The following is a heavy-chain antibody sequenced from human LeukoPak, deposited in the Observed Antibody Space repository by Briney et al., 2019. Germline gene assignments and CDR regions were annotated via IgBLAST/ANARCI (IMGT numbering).Heavy chain of an antibody. D-gene: IGHD3-10*01. J-gene: IGHJ6*03. CDR1: GGTFSSYA. Sequence: SVKVSCKASGGTFSSYAISWVRQAPGQGLEWMGGIIPIFGTANYAQKFQGRVTITADESTSTAYMELSSLRSEDTAVYYCVSYGWGSYVDYYYMDVWGKGTTVTVSS. V-gene: IGHV1-69*01. CDR2: IIPIFGTA. CDR3: VSYGWGSYVDYYYMDV.